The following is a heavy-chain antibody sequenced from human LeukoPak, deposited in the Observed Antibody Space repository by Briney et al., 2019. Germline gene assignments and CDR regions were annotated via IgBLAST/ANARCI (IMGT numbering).Heavy chain of an antibody. V-gene: IGHV3-7*01. CDR3: ARVPSITIFGRPTYCDL. Sequence: PGGSLTLSCIASGFTFKNYWMTWVRQAPGKGLEWVAHIEQKGSEKYHVDSAKGRITIYRDNAENSLFLQMHSLRVDDTAVYYCARVPSITIFGRPTYCDLWGQGTLVTVSS. J-gene: IGHJ5*02. D-gene: IGHD3-3*01. CDR1: GFTFKNYW. CDR2: IEQKGSEK.